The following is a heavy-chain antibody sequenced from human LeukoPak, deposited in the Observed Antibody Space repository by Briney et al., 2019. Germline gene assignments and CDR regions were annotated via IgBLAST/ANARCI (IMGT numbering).Heavy chain of an antibody. V-gene: IGHV3-21*01. J-gene: IGHJ4*02. CDR3: ASFRGAAGPPH. D-gene: IGHD6-13*01. Sequence: PGGSLRLSCAASGFTFSSYSRNWVRQAPGKGLEWVSSISSSSSYIYYADSVKGRFTISRDNAKNSLYLQMNSLRAEDTAVYYCASFRGAAGPPHWGQGTLVTVSS. CDR1: GFTFSSYS. CDR2: ISSSSSYI.